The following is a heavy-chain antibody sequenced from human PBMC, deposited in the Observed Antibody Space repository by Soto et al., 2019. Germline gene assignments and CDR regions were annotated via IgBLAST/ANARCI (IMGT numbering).Heavy chain of an antibody. V-gene: IGHV3-30-3*01. D-gene: IGHD3-22*01. CDR2: VSKDGNEK. J-gene: IGHJ4*02. Sequence: QVHLVDYGGGVVQPGRSMRLSCAASGFIFSSFPIHWVRQAPGKGLEWVALVSKDGNEKHYADSVKGRFTISRDNSRNMVYLQLSSLKDEDTAVYYCVTEGAAGYFPNWGQGTLDTVSS. CDR3: VTEGAAGYFPN. CDR1: GFIFSSFP.